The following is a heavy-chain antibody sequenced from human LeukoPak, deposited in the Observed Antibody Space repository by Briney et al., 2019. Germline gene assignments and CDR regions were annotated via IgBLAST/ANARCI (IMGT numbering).Heavy chain of an antibody. V-gene: IGHV3-30*03. Sequence: GGSLRLSCAASGFTFSSYGMHWVRQAPGKGLEWVAVISYDGSNKYYADSVKGRFTISRDNSKNTLYLQMNSLRAEDTAVYYCARAECGGNCRYYYYYYMDVWGKGTTVTVSS. D-gene: IGHD2-21*02. CDR1: GFTFSSYG. J-gene: IGHJ6*03. CDR3: ARAECGGNCRYYYYYYMDV. CDR2: ISYDGSNK.